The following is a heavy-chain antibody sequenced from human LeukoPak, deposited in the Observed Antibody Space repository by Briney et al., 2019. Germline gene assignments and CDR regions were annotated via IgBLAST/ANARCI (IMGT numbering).Heavy chain of an antibody. CDR2: ISSSGSTI. Sequence: GGSMRLSCVTSGFTLSEYYMSWIRPAPGKGLEWVSYISSSGSTIYYTDSVKGRFTISRDNSKNSLYLQMNSLRAEDTAVYYCASNTFYDLGGRGTLVTVSS. J-gene: IGHJ2*01. V-gene: IGHV3-11*01. CDR1: GFTLSEYY. D-gene: IGHD2/OR15-2a*01. CDR3: ASNTFYDL.